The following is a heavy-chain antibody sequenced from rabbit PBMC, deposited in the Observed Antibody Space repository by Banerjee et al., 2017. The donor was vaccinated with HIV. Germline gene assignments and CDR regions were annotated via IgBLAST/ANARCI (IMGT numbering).Heavy chain of an antibody. J-gene: IGHJ3*01. Sequence: QSLEESGGDLVKPGGTLTLTCAASGFTISSGYWISWVRQAPGKGLEWVGCIYTGDGDTAYASWAKGRFTISKTSSTVDLKMTSLTAADTATYFCARGPNFISLGWTVWGQGTLVTVS. CDR3: ARGPNFISLGWTV. CDR1: GFTISSGYW. CDR2: IYTGDGDT. D-gene: IGHD3-1*01. V-gene: IGHV1S40*01.